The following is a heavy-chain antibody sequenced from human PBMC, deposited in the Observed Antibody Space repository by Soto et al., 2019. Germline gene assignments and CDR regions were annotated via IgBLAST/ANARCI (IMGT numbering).Heavy chain of an antibody. D-gene: IGHD6-19*01. J-gene: IGHJ6*03. CDR3: ARPAYSSGWYYMDV. Sequence: QLQLQESGPGLVKPSETLSLTCTVSGGSISSSSYYWGWIRQPPGKGLEWIGSIYYSGSTYYNPSLKSRVTISVDTPKTQFSLKLSSVTAADTAVYYCARPAYSSGWYYMDVWGKGTTVTVSS. CDR1: GGSISSSSYY. CDR2: IYYSGST. V-gene: IGHV4-39*01.